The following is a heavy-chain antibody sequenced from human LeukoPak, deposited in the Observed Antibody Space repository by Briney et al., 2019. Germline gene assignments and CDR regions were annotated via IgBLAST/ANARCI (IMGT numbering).Heavy chain of an antibody. CDR2: ISNSGVST. CDR1: GFTFDNYA. Sequence: GGSLRLSCEASGFTFDNYAMSWVRQAPGKGLEWVSAISNSGVSTHYADSVKGRFTISRDNSKNTLYLQMNSLRAEDTAVYYCARGHAGYYYYGMDVWGQGTTVTVSS. CDR3: ARGHAGYYYYGMDV. J-gene: IGHJ6*02. V-gene: IGHV3-23*01.